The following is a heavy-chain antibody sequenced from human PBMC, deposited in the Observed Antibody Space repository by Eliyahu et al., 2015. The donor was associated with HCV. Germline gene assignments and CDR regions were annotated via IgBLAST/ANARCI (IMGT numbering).Heavy chain of an antibody. CDR3: SSGGGGIAVTGTGGWFDP. CDR1: GGSITTYY. D-gene: IGHD6-19*01. CDR2: IHYSGST. Sequence: QVQLQESGPGLVKPSETLSLTCTVSGGSITTYYWSWIRQPPGKGLEWIGYIHYSGSTNYNPSLKSRVTMSLDTSKNLVSLKLSSVIAEDTALYYCSSGGGGIAVTGTGGWFDPWGQGTLVTVSS. V-gene: IGHV4-59*01. J-gene: IGHJ5*02.